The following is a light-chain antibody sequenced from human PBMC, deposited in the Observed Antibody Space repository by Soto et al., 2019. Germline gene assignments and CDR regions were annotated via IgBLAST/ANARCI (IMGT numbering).Light chain of an antibody. Sequence: EIVMTQSPATLSVSPGERVSLSCRASQNIHDKLAWYQQKPGQTPRLLIYDASTRATGISGSFSGSGSGTEFTLTISSLQSEDFAVYYCQQYNRWPLTFGGGTKVDIK. CDR3: QQYNRWPLT. J-gene: IGKJ4*01. CDR1: QNIHDK. V-gene: IGKV3-15*01. CDR2: DAS.